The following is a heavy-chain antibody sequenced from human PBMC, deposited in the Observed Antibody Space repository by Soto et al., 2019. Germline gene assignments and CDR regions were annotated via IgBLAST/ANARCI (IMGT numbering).Heavy chain of an antibody. CDR1: GYTFTTYD. CDR3: ARDGSDYSTSGHYDP. V-gene: IGHV1-8*01. CDR2: MNPYTGKA. J-gene: IGHJ5*02. Sequence: QVQLVQSGAEVKRPGASLKVSCQASGYTFTTYDINWVRQAPGQGLEWMGWMNPYTGKAGYAQKFQGRVTMTRDNSISTAYMELSSLRSEDTAVYYCARDGSDYSTSGHYDPWGQGTLVTVSS. D-gene: IGHD3-22*01.